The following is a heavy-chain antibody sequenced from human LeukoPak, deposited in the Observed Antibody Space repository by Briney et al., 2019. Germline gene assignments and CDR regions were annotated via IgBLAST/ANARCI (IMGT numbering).Heavy chain of an antibody. Sequence: SGGSLRLSCAVSGFTFSLYGMSWVRQAPGKGLEWVSNIVGRGDRTWYADSVKGRFTISRDNSKNSLYLQMNSLRAEDMALYYCAKDMRSGYSYGNTIDYWGQGTLVTVSS. J-gene: IGHJ4*02. D-gene: IGHD5-18*01. CDR2: IVGRGDRT. CDR3: AKDMRSGYSYGNTIDY. CDR1: GFTFSLYG. V-gene: IGHV3-23*01.